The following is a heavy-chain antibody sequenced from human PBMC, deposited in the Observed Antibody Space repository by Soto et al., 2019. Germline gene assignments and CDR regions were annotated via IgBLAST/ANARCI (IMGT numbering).Heavy chain of an antibody. J-gene: IGHJ4*02. CDR1: GGSISSVGYY. D-gene: IGHD3-16*02. CDR2: IYYSGST. Sequence: SETLSLTCTVSGGSISSVGYYWSWIRQHPGKGLEWIGYIYYSGSTYYNPSLKSRVTISVDTSKNQFSLKLSSVTAADTAVYYCARGLITFGGVIVPPYFDYWGQGTLVTVSS. V-gene: IGHV4-31*03. CDR3: ARGLITFGGVIVPPYFDY.